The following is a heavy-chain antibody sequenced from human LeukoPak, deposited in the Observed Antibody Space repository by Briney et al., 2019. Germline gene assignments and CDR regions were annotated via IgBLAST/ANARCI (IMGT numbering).Heavy chain of an antibody. V-gene: IGHV3-11*04. Sequence: GGSLRLSCAASGFTFSDYYMTWVRQAPGKGLEWVSYISSSSSTVYYADSVKGRLTVSRDNANNSLYVQMTNLRAEDTAVYYCARRAMGATSFDYWGQGTLVTVSS. CDR1: GFTFSDYY. CDR3: ARRAMGATSFDY. J-gene: IGHJ4*02. D-gene: IGHD1-26*01. CDR2: ISSSSSTV.